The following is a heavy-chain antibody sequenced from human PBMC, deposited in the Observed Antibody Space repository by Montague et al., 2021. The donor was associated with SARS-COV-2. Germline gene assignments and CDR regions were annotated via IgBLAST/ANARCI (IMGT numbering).Heavy chain of an antibody. CDR2: TCYRSEWYF. D-gene: IGHD1-26*01. CDR3: ARYSYSGTYFGLNDAFDI. J-gene: IGHJ3*02. CDR1: GDSVSSNSAA. V-gene: IGHV6-1*01. Sequence: CAISGDSVSSNSAAWNWNRQSPSRGLEWLGRTCYRSEWYFDYVISLRGRITINPDTSKNQFSLQLDSVTLDDTAVYYCARYSYSGTYFGLNDAFDIWGQGTLVTVSS.